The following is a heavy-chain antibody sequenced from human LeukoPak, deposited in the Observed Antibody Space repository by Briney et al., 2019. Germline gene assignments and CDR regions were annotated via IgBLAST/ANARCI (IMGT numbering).Heavy chain of an antibody. V-gene: IGHV3-21*01. CDR3: ARVVRYCSSTSCQEEDY. J-gene: IGHJ4*02. Sequence: GGSLRLSCAASGFTFSSYSMNWVRQAPGKGLEWVSSISSSSSYIYYADSVKGRFTISRDNAKNSLYLQMNSLRAEDTAVYYCARVVRYCSSTSCQEEDYWGQGTLVTVSS. D-gene: IGHD2-2*01. CDR1: GFTFSSYS. CDR2: ISSSSSYI.